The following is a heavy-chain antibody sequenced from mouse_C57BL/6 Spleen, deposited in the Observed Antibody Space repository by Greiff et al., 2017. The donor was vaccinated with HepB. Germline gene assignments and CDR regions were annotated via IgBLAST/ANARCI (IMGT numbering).Heavy chain of an antibody. J-gene: IGHJ3*01. D-gene: IGHD2-12*01. CDR3: ASYDGEPAWFAY. Sequence: QVQLQQSGAELARPGASVKLSCKASGYTFTSYGISWVKQRTGQGLEWIGEIYPRSGNTYYNEKFKGKATLTADKSSSTAYMELRSLTSEDSAVYFCASYDGEPAWFAYWGQGTPVTVSA. CDR2: IYPRSGNT. CDR1: GYTFTSYG. V-gene: IGHV1-81*01.